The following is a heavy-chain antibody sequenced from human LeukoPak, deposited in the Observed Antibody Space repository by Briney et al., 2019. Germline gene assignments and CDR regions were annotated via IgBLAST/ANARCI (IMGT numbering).Heavy chain of an antibody. CDR2: IYYSGST. Sequence: SETLSLTCTVSGGSISSYYWSWIRQPPGKGLEWIGYIYYSGSTNYSPSLKSRVTISVDTSKNQFSLKLSSVTAADTAVYYCARDRVGQLDYWGQGTLVTVSS. J-gene: IGHJ4*02. CDR3: ARDRVGQLDY. V-gene: IGHV4-59*01. D-gene: IGHD6-6*01. CDR1: GGSISSYY.